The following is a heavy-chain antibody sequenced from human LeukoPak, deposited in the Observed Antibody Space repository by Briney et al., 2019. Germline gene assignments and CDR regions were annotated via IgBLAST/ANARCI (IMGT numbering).Heavy chain of an antibody. CDR2: IYTSWST. J-gene: IGHJ4*02. CDR1: GFTFSNYW. Sequence: GSLRLSCSGTGFTFSNYWMNWVRQPPGKGLEWIGYIYTSWSTNYNPALNSRVTISVDTYKNEFSLYLICLTAADTAVYYCARQYSYCTNGVCPFDYWGQGTLVTVSS. V-gene: IGHV4-4*09. CDR3: ARQYSYCTNGVCPFDY. D-gene: IGHD2-8*01.